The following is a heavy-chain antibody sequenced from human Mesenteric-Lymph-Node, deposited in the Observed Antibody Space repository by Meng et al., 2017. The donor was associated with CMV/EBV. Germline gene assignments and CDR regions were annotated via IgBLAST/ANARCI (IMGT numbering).Heavy chain of an antibody. Sequence: ASVKVSCKASGYTFTSYGISWVRQAPGQGLEWMGIINPSGGSTSYAQKFQGRVTMTRDTSTSTVYMELSSLRSEDTAVYYCAKALALYSSSWYADYWGQGTLVTVSS. V-gene: IGHV1-46*01. J-gene: IGHJ4*02. CDR2: INPSGGST. CDR1: GYTFTSYG. D-gene: IGHD6-13*01. CDR3: AKALALYSSSWYADY.